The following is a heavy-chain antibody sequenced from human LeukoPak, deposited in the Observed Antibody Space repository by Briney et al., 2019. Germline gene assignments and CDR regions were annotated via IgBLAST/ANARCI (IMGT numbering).Heavy chain of an antibody. D-gene: IGHD3-22*01. J-gene: IGHJ2*01. V-gene: IGHV1-8*01. CDR2: MNPNSGNT. Sequence: ASVEVSCKASGYTFTSYDINWVRQATGQGLEWMGWMNPNSGNTGYAQKFQGRVTMTRNTSISTAYMELSSLRSEDTAVYYCARGPAYYDSSWGYFDLWGRGTLVTVSS. CDR1: GYTFTSYD. CDR3: ARGPAYYDSSWGYFDL.